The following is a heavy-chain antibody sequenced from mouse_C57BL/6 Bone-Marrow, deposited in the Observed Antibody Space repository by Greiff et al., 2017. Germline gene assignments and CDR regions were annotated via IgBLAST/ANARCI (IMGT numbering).Heavy chain of an antibody. J-gene: IGHJ1*03. Sequence: QVQLQQSGAELARPGASVKLSCKASGYTFTGYGISWVKQRTGQGLEWIGEIYPRSGNTYYNEKFKGKATLTADKSSSTACMELRSLTSEDSAVYFCARWLLYWYVDVWGTGTTVTVSS. D-gene: IGHD2-3*01. CDR3: ARWLLYWYVDV. V-gene: IGHV1-81*01. CDR1: GYTFTGYG. CDR2: IYPRSGNT.